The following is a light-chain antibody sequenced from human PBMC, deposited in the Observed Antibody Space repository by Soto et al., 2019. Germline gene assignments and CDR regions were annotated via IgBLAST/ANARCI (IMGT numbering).Light chain of an antibody. J-gene: IGLJ1*01. CDR2: DVS. Sequence: QSALTQPASVSGSPGQSITISCTGTSSDVGGYNYVSWYQQRPGKAPKVMIYDVSNRPSGVSNRFSGSKSGNTASLTISGLQAEDEADYYRSSYTSSSLYVFGTGTKVTVL. CDR3: SSYTSSSLYV. V-gene: IGLV2-14*01. CDR1: SSDVGGYNY.